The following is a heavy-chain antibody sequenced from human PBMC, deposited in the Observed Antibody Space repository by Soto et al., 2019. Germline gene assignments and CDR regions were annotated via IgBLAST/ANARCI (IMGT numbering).Heavy chain of an antibody. Sequence: ASVKVSCKASGYTFAGYYMHWVRQAPGQGLEWMGWINAYNGNTNYAQKLQGRVTMTTDTSTSTAYMELRSLRSDDTAVYYCARAWGYSYGFDPWGQGTLVTVSS. D-gene: IGHD5-18*01. CDR1: GYTFAGYY. V-gene: IGHV1-18*04. CDR2: INAYNGNT. CDR3: ARAWGYSYGFDP. J-gene: IGHJ5*02.